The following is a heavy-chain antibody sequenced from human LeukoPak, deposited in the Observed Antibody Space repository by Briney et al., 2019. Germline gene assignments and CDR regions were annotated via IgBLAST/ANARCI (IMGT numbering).Heavy chain of an antibody. CDR1: GGSISSSY. CDR3: ARHEGSGWYYFDY. Sequence: SETLSLTCSVSGGSISSSYWSWIRQAPGKGPEWIGYIFYTGSNDYSPSLKSRVTISVDTSKNQFSLKLSSVTAADTAVYYCARHEGSGWYYFDYWGQGTLVTVSS. D-gene: IGHD6-19*01. CDR2: IFYTGSN. J-gene: IGHJ4*02. V-gene: IGHV4-59*08.